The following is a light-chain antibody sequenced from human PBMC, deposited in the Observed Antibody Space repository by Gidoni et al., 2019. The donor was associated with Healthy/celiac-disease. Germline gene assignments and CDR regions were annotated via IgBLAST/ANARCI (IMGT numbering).Light chain of an antibody. CDR1: QSLLHSNGYNY. CDR2: LGS. V-gene: IGKV2-28*01. Sequence: DIVMTQSPLSLPVTPGEPASISCTSSQSLLHSNGYNYLDWYLQKPGQAPQLLIYLGSNRASGVPDRFSGSGSGTDFTLKISRVEAEDVGVYYCMQALQTPGGCSFGQGTKLEIK. CDR3: MQALQTPGGCS. J-gene: IGKJ2*04.